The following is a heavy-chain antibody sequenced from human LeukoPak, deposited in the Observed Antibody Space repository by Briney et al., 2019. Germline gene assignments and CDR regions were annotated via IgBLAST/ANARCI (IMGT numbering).Heavy chain of an antibody. CDR3: ARAGYYDSSGYLSY. Sequence: GGSLRLPCAASGFTFSDYYMSWIGQAPGKGLEGVSYISSSGSTIYYADSVDGRFTISRDNAKNSLYLQMNRLRAEDTAVYYCARAGYYDSSGYLSYWGQGTLVTVSP. J-gene: IGHJ4*02. D-gene: IGHD3-22*01. CDR2: ISSSGSTI. V-gene: IGHV3-11*04. CDR1: GFTFSDYY.